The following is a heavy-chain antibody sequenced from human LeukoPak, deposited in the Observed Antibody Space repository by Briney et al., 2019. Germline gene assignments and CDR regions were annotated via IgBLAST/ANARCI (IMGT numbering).Heavy chain of an antibody. CDR3: ARQRAHGTWAFHY. V-gene: IGHV4-39*01. Sequence: SETLSLTCTVSGGSISRSSFYWGWIRQPPGQGLEWIGSVYHSGGIYYNPSLKSRLTISVDTSKDHFSLNLASVTAADTAVYYCARQRAHGTWAFHYWGQGTLLTVSS. CDR1: GGSISRSSFY. J-gene: IGHJ4*02. CDR2: VYHSGGI. D-gene: IGHD1-26*01.